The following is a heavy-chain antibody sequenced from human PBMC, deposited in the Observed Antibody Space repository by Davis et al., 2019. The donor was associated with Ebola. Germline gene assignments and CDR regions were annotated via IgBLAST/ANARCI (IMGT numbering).Heavy chain of an antibody. CDR3: ARRGDGYNWLVYYFDY. D-gene: IGHD5-24*01. V-gene: IGHV5-51*01. Sequence: GGSLRLSCQGSGYSFTSYWIGWVRPMPGKGLEWMGIIYPGDSDTRYSPSFQGQVTISADKSISTAYLQWSSLKASDTAMYYCARRGDGYNWLVYYFDYWGQGTLVTVSS. CDR1: GYSFTSYW. J-gene: IGHJ4*02. CDR2: IYPGDSDT.